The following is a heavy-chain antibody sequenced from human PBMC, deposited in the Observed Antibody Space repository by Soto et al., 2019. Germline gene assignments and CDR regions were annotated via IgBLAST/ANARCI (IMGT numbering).Heavy chain of an antibody. V-gene: IGHV3-11*01. Sequence: PGGSLRLSCAACGFTFCDYYMSWIRQAPGKGLEWVSYISSSGSTIYYADSVKGRFTISRDNAKNSLYLQMNSLRAEDTAVYYCARDRRYSRISDYWGQGTLVTVSS. CDR1: GFTFCDYY. CDR2: ISSSGSTI. J-gene: IGHJ4*02. CDR3: ARDRRYSRISDY. D-gene: IGHD6-13*01.